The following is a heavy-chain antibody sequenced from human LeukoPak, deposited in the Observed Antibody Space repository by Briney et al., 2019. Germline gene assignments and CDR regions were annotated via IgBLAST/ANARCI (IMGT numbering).Heavy chain of an antibody. D-gene: IGHD4-11*01. V-gene: IGHV3-33*06. CDR1: GFTFSHYG. J-gene: IGHJ4*02. CDR2: IWSDGSNK. CDR3: AKDAQRGFDYSNSLEH. Sequence: GRSLRLSCAASGFTFSHYGMHWVRKAPGKRLEWVAVIWSDGSNKYYADSVKGRFTISGDNFKDTVSLQMNSLRTGDTAVYYCAKDAQRGFDYSNSLEHWGQGSLVTVSS.